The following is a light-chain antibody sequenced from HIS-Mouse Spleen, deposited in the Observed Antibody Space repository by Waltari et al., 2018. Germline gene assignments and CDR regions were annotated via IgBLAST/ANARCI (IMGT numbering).Light chain of an antibody. CDR2: EGS. CDR1: ISDVGSYTL. Sequence: QSALTQPASESGSPGQSITISCTGTISDVGSYTLVSWYQQHPGQAPKLMVYEGSKRPSGVSNRFSGSKSGNTASLTISGLQAEDEADYYCCSYAGSSTWVFGGGTKLTVL. CDR3: CSYAGSSTWV. V-gene: IGLV2-23*01. J-gene: IGLJ3*02.